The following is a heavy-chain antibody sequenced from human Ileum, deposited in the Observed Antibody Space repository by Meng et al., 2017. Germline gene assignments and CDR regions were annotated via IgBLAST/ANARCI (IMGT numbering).Heavy chain of an antibody. J-gene: IGHJ3*02. CDR2: IKQDGNEE. D-gene: IGHD1-26*01. Sequence: GESLKISCVASGFNFSNYWMTWVRQAPGKGLEWVATIKQDGNEEFYVDSVKGRFTVSRDNAKNSLFLQMNSLRAEDTAVYYCAREATACDIWGRGTMVTVSS. CDR3: AREATACDI. CDR1: GFNFSNYW. V-gene: IGHV3-7*01.